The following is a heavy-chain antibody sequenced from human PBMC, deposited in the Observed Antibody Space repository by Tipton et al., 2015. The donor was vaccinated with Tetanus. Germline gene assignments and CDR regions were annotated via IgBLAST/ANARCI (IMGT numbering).Heavy chain of an antibody. Sequence: QSGAEVKKPGASVKVSCKASGYTSASYSVSWVRQAPGQGLEWLGWSSTYDGKTNYAQSLQGRVTMTTDTSTSTAYMDLRSLGSADTAVYYCARDWFCSGGSCYDVFDIWGQGTMVTVSS. CDR2: SSTYDGKT. CDR1: GYTSASYS. CDR3: ARDWFCSGGSCYDVFDI. J-gene: IGHJ3*02. D-gene: IGHD2-15*01. V-gene: IGHV1-18*01.